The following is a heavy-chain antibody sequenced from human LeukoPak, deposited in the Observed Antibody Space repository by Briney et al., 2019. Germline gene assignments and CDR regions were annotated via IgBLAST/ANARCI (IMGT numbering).Heavy chain of an antibody. Sequence: GGSLRLSCAASGFTFSAYNMNWVRQAPGQGLEWVSSISSSSTRKYYADSVKGRFTISRDNAKNSLYLQMNSLRDEDTAVYYCVRGDGWFRELLNFDYWGQGTLVTVSS. D-gene: IGHD3-10*01. CDR1: GFTFSAYN. CDR3: VRGDGWFRELLNFDY. CDR2: ISSSSTRK. V-gene: IGHV3-48*02. J-gene: IGHJ4*02.